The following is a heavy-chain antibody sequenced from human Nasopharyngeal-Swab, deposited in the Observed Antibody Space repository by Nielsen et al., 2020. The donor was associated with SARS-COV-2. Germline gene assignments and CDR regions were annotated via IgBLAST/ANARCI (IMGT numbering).Heavy chain of an antibody. D-gene: IGHD2-15*01. CDR1: GGSISSGGYY. CDR2: IYYSGST. CDR3: ARERGVVAAPGWYFEL. Sequence: SETLSLTCTVSGGSISSGGYYWSWIRQHPGKGLEWIGYIYYSGSTYYNPSLKSRVTISVDTSKNQFSLKLSSVTAADTAVYYCARERGVVAAPGWYFELWGRGTLVTVSS. V-gene: IGHV4-31*03. J-gene: IGHJ2*01.